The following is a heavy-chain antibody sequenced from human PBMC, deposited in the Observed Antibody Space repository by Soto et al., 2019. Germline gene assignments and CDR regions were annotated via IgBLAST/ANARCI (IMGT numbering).Heavy chain of an antibody. CDR1: GGTFSSYA. D-gene: IGHD1-1*01. J-gene: IGHJ1*01. V-gene: IGHV1-69*13. Sequence: SVKVSCKASGGTFSSYAISWVRQAPGQGLECMGGIIPVFGTANYAQKFQGRVTINADESTGTVYMELSSLRSEDTAVYYCARGWNDFPHWGQGTLVTVSS. CDR3: ARGWNDFPH. CDR2: IIPVFGTA.